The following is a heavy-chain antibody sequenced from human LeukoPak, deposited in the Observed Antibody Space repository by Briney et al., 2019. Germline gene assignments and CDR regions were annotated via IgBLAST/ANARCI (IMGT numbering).Heavy chain of an antibody. CDR2: IRDDGGDK. CDR3: ARGNTYYDILTGYAQTYYFDY. J-gene: IGHJ4*02. Sequence: GGSLRLSCAASGFTFNNYGMHWVRQAPGKGLEWVAFIRDDGGDKFYADSVKDRFTISRDSSKNTLYLQMNSLRAEDTAVYYCARGNTYYDILTGYAQTYYFDYWGQGTLVTVSS. D-gene: IGHD3-9*01. CDR1: GFTFNNYG. V-gene: IGHV3-30*02.